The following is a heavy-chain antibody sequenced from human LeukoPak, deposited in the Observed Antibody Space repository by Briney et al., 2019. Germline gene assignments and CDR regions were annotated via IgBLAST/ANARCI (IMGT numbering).Heavy chain of an antibody. Sequence: SETLSLTCGVSGGSISSSYWWSWVRQPPGKGLEWIGNVYHDGRTYYNPSLKSRVTISVDTSTNQFSLKLSSVIAADTAVYYCARVERQLWLRYPSYWFDPWGQGTLVTVSS. CDR1: GGSISSSYW. CDR3: ARVERQLWLRYPSYWFDP. D-gene: IGHD5-18*01. J-gene: IGHJ5*02. V-gene: IGHV4-4*02. CDR2: VYHDGRT.